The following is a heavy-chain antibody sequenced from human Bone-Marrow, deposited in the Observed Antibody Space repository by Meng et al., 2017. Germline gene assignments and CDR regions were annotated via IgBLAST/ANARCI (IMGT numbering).Heavy chain of an antibody. D-gene: IGHD2-8*01. V-gene: IGHV3-73*01. Sequence: GESLKISCAVSGCTFSASDIHWVRQASGKGLEWVGRIRSKAGSFATAYPASVKGRFAISRDDAKDTAFLQMNSLITEDTAVYYCTMYASAHIWGQGTRVT. CDR2: IRSKAGSFAT. CDR1: GCTFSASD. J-gene: IGHJ3*02. CDR3: TMYASAHI.